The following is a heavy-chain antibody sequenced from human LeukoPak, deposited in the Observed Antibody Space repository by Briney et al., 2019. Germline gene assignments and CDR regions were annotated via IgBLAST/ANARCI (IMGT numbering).Heavy chain of an antibody. V-gene: IGHV3-21*01. Sequence: NPGGSLRLSCAASGFTFSTHSMSWVRQAPGKGLEWVSSISSSGTNIYYADSMKGRFTISRDNAKNSLYLQMNSLRVEDTAVYYCARTSYGSAWYARGFDYWGQGTLVTVSS. CDR3: ARTSYGSAWYARGFDY. D-gene: IGHD6-19*01. J-gene: IGHJ4*02. CDR2: ISSSGTNI. CDR1: GFTFSTHS.